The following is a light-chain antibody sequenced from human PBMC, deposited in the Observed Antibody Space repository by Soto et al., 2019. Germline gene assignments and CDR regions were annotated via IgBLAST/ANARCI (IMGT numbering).Light chain of an antibody. J-gene: IGKJ2*01. CDR1: QSLRHHNGYYY. Sequence: DIVMTQSPLSLPVTPGEPASISCRSSQSLRHHNGYYYLDWYLQKPGQSPQVLIYLGSNRASGVPDKVSGSGSGTVFTLKISRVEAEDVGVYYCIQTLPAPYSFGQGTKLEIK. V-gene: IGKV2-28*01. CDR2: LGS. CDR3: IQTLPAPYS.